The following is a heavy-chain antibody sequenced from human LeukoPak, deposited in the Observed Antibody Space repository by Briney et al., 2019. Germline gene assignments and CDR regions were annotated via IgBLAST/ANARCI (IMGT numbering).Heavy chain of an antibody. CDR3: AKGSYDSSGYYGY. Sequence: GGSLRLSCAASGFTFSGYAMSWVRQAPGKGLEWVSAISGSGGSTYYADSVKGRFTISRDNSKNTLYLQMNSLRAEDTAVYYCAKGSYDSSGYYGYWGQGTLVTVSS. J-gene: IGHJ4*02. CDR1: GFTFSGYA. V-gene: IGHV3-23*01. D-gene: IGHD3-22*01. CDR2: ISGSGGST.